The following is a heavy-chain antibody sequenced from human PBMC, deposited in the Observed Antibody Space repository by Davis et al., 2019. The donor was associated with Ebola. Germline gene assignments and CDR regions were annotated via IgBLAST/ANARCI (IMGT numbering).Heavy chain of an antibody. Sequence: ASVTVSCKASGYTFTNYYLHWVRQAPGQGLEWMGRINPYSGGTNYAQKFQGRVTMTRDTSISTAYMELSRLTSDDTAVYYCARVRYCGGDCSRHYYYGMDVWGKGTTVTVSS. CDR2: INPYSGGT. J-gene: IGHJ6*04. CDR1: GYTFTNYY. D-gene: IGHD2-21*02. CDR3: ARVRYCGGDCSRHYYYGMDV. V-gene: IGHV1-2*06.